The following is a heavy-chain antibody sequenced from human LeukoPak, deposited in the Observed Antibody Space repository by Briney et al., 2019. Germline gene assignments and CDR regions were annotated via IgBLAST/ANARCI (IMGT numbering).Heavy chain of an antibody. CDR2: ISGTGERT. Sequence: GESLRLSCAASGFTFSSYALSWVRQAPGKGLEWVSGISGTGERTSYADSVKGRFATSRDNSQNTLYLQMDSLRAEDTAVYYCAREPGTTLLTRLYLWGQGTLVTVSS. CDR1: GFTFSSYA. J-gene: IGHJ4*02. CDR3: AREPGTTLLTRLYL. D-gene: IGHD3-10*01. V-gene: IGHV3-23*01.